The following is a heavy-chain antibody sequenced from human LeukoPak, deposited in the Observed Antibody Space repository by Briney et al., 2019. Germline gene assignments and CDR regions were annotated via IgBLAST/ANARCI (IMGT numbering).Heavy chain of an antibody. CDR1: GGSFSGYY. CDR2: INHSGST. D-gene: IGHD5-18*01. V-gene: IGHV4-34*01. CDR3: ARVGARGYSYGYWAVNYYGMDV. Sequence: SETLSLTCAVYGGSFSGYYWSWIRQPPGKGLEWIGEINHSGSTNYNPSLKRRVTISVDTSKNQFSLKLSSVTAADTAVYYRARVGARGYSYGYWAVNYYGMDVWGQGTTVTVSS. J-gene: IGHJ6*02.